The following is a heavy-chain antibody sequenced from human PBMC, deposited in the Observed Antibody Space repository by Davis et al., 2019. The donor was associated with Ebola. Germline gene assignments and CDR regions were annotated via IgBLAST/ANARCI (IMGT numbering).Heavy chain of an antibody. D-gene: IGHD3-3*01. Sequence: GESLKISCKGSGYTFTSYWIAWVRQVPGKGLEWMGSIYPGDSETRYSPSLQGQATISVDKSISTAYLRWSSLKASDTATYYCTRQYDFWSTQSQVFDYWGQGTLVTVPS. J-gene: IGHJ4*02. CDR2: IYPGDSET. CDR3: TRQYDFWSTQSQVFDY. CDR1: GYTFTSYW. V-gene: IGHV5-51*01.